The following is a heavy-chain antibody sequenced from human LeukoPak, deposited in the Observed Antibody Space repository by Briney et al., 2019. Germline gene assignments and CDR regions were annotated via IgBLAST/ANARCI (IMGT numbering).Heavy chain of an antibody. CDR2: ISADGRTT. J-gene: IGHJ4*02. Sequence: GGSLRLSCVVSGSTISGNWMHWVRQAPGKGPVWVSRISADGRTTNYADSVKGRFTISRDNSKNTPYLQMNSLRAEDTAVYYCARDYCSSTSCYREGVFGYWGQGTLVTVSS. CDR3: ARDYCSSTSCYREGVFGY. V-gene: IGHV3-74*01. CDR1: GSTISGNW. D-gene: IGHD2-2*02.